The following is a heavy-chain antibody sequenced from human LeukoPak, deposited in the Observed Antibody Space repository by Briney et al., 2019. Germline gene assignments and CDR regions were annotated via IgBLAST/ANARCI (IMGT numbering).Heavy chain of an antibody. CDR1: GFTFSSYG. D-gene: IGHD2-2*01. CDR3: LIVVVPAAINPLNWFDP. Sequence: GGSLRLPCAASGFTFSSYGMHWVRQAPGKGLEWVAFIRYDGSNKYYADSVKGRFTISRDNSKNTLFLQMNSLRAEDTAMYYCLIVVVPAAINPLNWFDPWGQGTLVTVSS. V-gene: IGHV3-30*02. CDR2: IRYDGSNK. J-gene: IGHJ5*02.